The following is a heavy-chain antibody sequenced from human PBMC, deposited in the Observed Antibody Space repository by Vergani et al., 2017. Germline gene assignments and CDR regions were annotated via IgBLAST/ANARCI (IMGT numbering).Heavy chain of an antibody. CDR1: GYSISSGYY. V-gene: IGHV4-38-2*01. D-gene: IGHD3-3*01. CDR2: IYHSGST. J-gene: IGHJ4*02. CDR3: ARGGGIPRIRFLGWLLPGFDY. Sequence: QVQLQESGPGLVKPSETLSLPCAVSGYSISSGYYWGWIRQPPGKGLEWIGSIYHSGSTYYNPSLKSRVTISVDTSKNQFSLKLSSVTAADTAVYYWARGGGIPRIRFLGWLLPGFDYWGQGTLVTVSS.